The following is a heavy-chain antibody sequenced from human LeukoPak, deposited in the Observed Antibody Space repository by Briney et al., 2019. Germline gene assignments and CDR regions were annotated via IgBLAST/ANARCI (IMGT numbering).Heavy chain of an antibody. CDR2: IIPIFGTT. CDR3: ARVVGLTGYSSNWYSGYYYYMDV. V-gene: IGHV1-69*06. Sequence: ASVKVSCKASGGTFSSYAITWVRQTPGQGLEWMGGIIPIFGTTNYAQKFQDRVTITADKSTSTAYMKLSSLRSEDTAVYYCARVVGLTGYSSNWYSGYYYYMDVWGKGTTVTVSS. J-gene: IGHJ6*03. D-gene: IGHD6-13*01. CDR1: GGTFSSYA.